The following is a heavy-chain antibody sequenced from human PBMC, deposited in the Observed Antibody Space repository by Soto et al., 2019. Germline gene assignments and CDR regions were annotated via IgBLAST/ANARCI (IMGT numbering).Heavy chain of an antibody. D-gene: IGHD6-13*01. Sequence: SLNIPWNVAGGLFADVWIVRVLQMPDEGLEWVGIIHPGDSDTQYSPSFQGHVTISADNSITTMYLQWDSLRASDTGIYYCVIRAWTTYNSSSIPLFDSWGQGTLVTVSS. V-gene: IGHV5-51*01. CDR2: IHPGDSDT. CDR3: VIRAWTTYNSSSIPLFDS. CDR1: GGLFADVW. J-gene: IGHJ5*01.